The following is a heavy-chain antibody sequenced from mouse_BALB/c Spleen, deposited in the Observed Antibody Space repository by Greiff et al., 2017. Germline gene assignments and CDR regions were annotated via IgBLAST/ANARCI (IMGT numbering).Heavy chain of an antibody. CDR1: GYSFTGYF. V-gene: IGHV1-20*02. J-gene: IGHJ3*01. Sequence: EVQVQQSGPELVKPGASVKISCKASGYSFTGYFMNWVMQSHGKSLEWIGRINPYNGDTFYNQKFKGKATLTVDKSSSTAHMELRSLASEDSAVYYCARPYYGSSYGFAYWGQGTLVTVSA. CDR2: INPYNGDT. D-gene: IGHD1-1*01. CDR3: ARPYYGSSYGFAY.